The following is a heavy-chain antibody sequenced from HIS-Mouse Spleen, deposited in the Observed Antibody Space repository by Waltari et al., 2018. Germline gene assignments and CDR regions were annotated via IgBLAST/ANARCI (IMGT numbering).Heavy chain of an antibody. CDR2: SYYSGRT. D-gene: IGHD6-13*01. CDR3: AREIPYSSSWYDWYFDL. CDR1: GGSISSSSYY. V-gene: IGHV4-39*07. J-gene: IGHJ2*01. Sequence: QLQLQESGPGLVKPSETLSLTCTVSGGSISSSSYYWGWIRQPPGKGLEWIGSSYYSGRTDYNPDRKGRVTISVDTSKNQFALKLSSVTAADTAVYYCAREIPYSSSWYDWYFDLWGRGTLVTVSS.